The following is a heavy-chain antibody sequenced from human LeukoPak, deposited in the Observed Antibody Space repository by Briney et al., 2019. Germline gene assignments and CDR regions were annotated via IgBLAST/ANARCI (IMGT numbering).Heavy chain of an antibody. CDR2: INAGNGNT. J-gene: IGHJ4*02. V-gene: IGHV1-3*01. Sequence: ASVKVSCKASGYTFTSYAMHWVRQAPGQRLEWMGWINAGNGNTKYSRKFQGRVTITRDTSASTAYMELSSLRSEDTAVYYCARLSGSWSFDYWGQGTLVTVSS. D-gene: IGHD6-13*01. CDR1: GYTFTSYA. CDR3: ARLSGSWSFDY.